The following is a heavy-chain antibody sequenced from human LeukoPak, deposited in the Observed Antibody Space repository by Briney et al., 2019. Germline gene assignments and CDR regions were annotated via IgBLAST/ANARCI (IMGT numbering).Heavy chain of an antibody. CDR3: ARWGGTRQYYFDY. CDR2: TRFDGSIK. Sequence: PGRSLRLSCAVSGFIFSDYGFHWVRQAPGKGIEWVAVTRFDGSIKQYADSVKGRFTISRDDSKNTLYLQMNFLKSGDTAVYYCARWGGTRQYYFDYWGQGTLVTVSS. J-gene: IGHJ4*02. CDR1: GFIFSDYG. D-gene: IGHD1-1*01. V-gene: IGHV3-33*01.